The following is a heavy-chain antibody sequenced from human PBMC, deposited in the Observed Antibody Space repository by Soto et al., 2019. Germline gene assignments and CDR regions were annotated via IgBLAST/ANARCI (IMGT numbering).Heavy chain of an antibody. J-gene: IGHJ4*02. V-gene: IGHV1-69*04. Sequence: QVQLVQSGAEVKKPGSSVKVSCKASGGSLNTFTISWVRQAPGQGLEWMGRIVPIVNLTDYAQKFQGRVTITADRSTNTAYMVLTSLRSEDTAVYYCAREKGGVLQWFGELDWGQGTLVTVSS. D-gene: IGHD3-10*01. CDR3: AREKGGVLQWFGELD. CDR2: IVPIVNLT. CDR1: GGSLNTFT.